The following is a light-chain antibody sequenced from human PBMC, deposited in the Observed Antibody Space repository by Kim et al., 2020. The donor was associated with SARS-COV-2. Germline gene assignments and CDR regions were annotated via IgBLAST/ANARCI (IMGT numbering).Light chain of an antibody. Sequence: SVSPGERATLSCRASQSVSSNLAWYQQNPGQTPRLLISGASTRATGIPARFSGSGSGTEFTLTISSLQSEDFAVYYCQQYNKWPYTFGQGTKLEI. J-gene: IGKJ2*01. CDR3: QQYNKWPYT. CDR2: GAS. V-gene: IGKV3-15*01. CDR1: QSVSSN.